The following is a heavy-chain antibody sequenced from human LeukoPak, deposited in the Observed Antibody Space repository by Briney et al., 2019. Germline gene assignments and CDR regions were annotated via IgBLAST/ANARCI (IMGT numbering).Heavy chain of an antibody. CDR2: IFYSGST. Sequence: SETLSLTCAVSGGSISSYYWSWIRQPPGKGLEWIGHIFYSGSTNYNPSLKSRVTISLDTSKNQFSLKLSSVTAADTAVYYCARGAGYSSSWFKHYFDFWGQGTLVTVSS. V-gene: IGHV4-59*01. CDR1: GGSISSYY. J-gene: IGHJ4*02. CDR3: ARGAGYSSSWFKHYFDF. D-gene: IGHD6-13*01.